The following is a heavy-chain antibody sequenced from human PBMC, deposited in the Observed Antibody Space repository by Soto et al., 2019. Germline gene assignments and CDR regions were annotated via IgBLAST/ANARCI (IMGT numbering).Heavy chain of an antibody. CDR2: ISAGGGST. CDR3: ARDYYRFNSGYGFSMDV. CDR1: RFTFSNYA. Sequence: GGSLRLSCAASRFTFSNYAMSWVRQAPGKGLEWVSAISAGGGSTNYADSVKGRFTISRDNSKNTLYLQMNSLRAEDTAVYYCARDYYRFNSGYGFSMDVWGQGTTVTVSS. D-gene: IGHD5-12*01. V-gene: IGHV3-23*01. J-gene: IGHJ6*02.